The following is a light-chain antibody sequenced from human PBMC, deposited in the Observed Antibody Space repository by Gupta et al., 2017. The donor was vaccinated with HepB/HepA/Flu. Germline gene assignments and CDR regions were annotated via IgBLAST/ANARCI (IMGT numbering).Light chain of an antibody. Sequence: QSALTQPRSVSGSPGQSVTISCTGTSSDVGGYNYVSWYQQHPGKAPKLMIYDVSKRPSGVPDRFSGSKSGNPASLTISGLQAEDEADYYCCSYAGSYTHWVFGGGTKLTVL. CDR2: DVS. V-gene: IGLV2-11*01. J-gene: IGLJ3*02. CDR3: CSYAGSYTHWV. CDR1: SSDVGGYNY.